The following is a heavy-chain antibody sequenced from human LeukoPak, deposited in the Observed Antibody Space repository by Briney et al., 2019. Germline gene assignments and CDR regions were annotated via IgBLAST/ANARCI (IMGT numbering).Heavy chain of an antibody. J-gene: IGHJ4*02. Sequence: SETLSLTCAVSGGSISSSNWWSWVRQPPGKGLEWIGEIYHSGSTNYNPSLKSRVTMSVDTSKNQFSLKLSSVTAADTAVYYCAREGYYDIWGQGTLVTVSS. V-gene: IGHV4-4*02. CDR2: IYHSGST. D-gene: IGHD3-22*01. CDR3: AREGYYDI. CDR1: GGSISSSNW.